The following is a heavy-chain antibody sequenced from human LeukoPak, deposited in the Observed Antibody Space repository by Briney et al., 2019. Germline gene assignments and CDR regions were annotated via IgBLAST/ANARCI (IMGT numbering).Heavy chain of an antibody. CDR1: GFTFSSYS. D-gene: IGHD6-19*01. V-gene: IGHV3-21*01. Sequence: GGSLRLSCAASGFTFSSYSMNWVRQAPGKGLEWVSSISSSSSYIYYADSVKGRFTISRDNAKNSLYLQMNSLRAEDTAVYYCARDEGIAVPGGDHWGQGTLVTVSS. CDR3: ARDEGIAVPGGDH. CDR2: ISSSSSYI. J-gene: IGHJ4*02.